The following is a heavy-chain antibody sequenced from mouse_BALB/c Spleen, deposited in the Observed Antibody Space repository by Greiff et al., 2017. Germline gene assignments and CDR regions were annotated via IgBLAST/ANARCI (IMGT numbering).Heavy chain of an antibody. D-gene: IGHD1-1*01. CDR3: ARYYYGSDWYFDV. J-gene: IGHJ1*01. V-gene: IGHV1-82*01. Sequence: HVQLKQSGPELVKPGASVKISCKASGYAFSSSWMNWVKQRPGQGLEWIGRIYPGDGDTNYNGKFKGKATLTADKSSSTAYMQLSSLTSVDSAVYFCARYYYGSDWYFDVWGAGTTVTVSS. CDR1: GYAFSSSW. CDR2: IYPGDGDT.